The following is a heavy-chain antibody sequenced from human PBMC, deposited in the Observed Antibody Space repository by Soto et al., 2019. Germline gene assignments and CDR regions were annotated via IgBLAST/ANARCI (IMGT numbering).Heavy chain of an antibody. CDR2: INTDNGDA. J-gene: IGHJ4*02. Sequence: ASLKVSCKASGYTFTSYSIHWVRQAPGPGLEWIGWINTDNGDAKYSQKFQGRVTVTRDTSATTAYMEVSSLRSEDTAVYYCARDQGYCGYWGLGTLVTVSS. V-gene: IGHV1-3*04. CDR3: ARDQGYCGY. CDR1: GYTFTSYS. D-gene: IGHD1-26*01.